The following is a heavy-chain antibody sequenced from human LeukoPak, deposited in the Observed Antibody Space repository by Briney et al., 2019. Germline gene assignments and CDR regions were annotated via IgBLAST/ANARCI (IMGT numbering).Heavy chain of an antibody. CDR3: ARAGHYSSSWYYWFDP. D-gene: IGHD6-13*01. CDR2: IIPILGIA. V-gene: IGHV1-69*04. Sequence: GASVKVSCKASGGTFSSYAISWVRQAPGQGLEWMGRIIPILGIANYAQKFQGRVTITADKSTSTAYMELSGLRSEDTAVYYCARAGHYSSSWYYWFDPWGQGTLVTVSS. CDR1: GGTFSSYA. J-gene: IGHJ5*02.